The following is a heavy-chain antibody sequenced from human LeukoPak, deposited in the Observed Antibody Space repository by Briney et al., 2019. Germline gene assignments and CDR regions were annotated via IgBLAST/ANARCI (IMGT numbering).Heavy chain of an antibody. D-gene: IGHD2-8*01. Sequence: GASVKVSCKASGYTFTDYYVHWVRQAPGQGLEWMGWINPNSGGTNYAQKFQGRVTMTRDTSISTAYMELSRLRSDDTAMYYCAGSLGYCTSNVCYLKYWGQGTLVTVSS. CDR2: INPNSGGT. V-gene: IGHV1-2*02. J-gene: IGHJ4*02. CDR3: AGSLGYCTSNVCYLKY. CDR1: GYTFTDYY.